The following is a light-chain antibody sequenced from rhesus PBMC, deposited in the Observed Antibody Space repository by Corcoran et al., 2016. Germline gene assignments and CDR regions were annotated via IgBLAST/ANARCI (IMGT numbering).Light chain of an antibody. V-gene: IGKV1-36*02. Sequence: DIQMTQSPSSLSASVGDRVTITCSASQGIRDYVSWYQQKPGNPPKRLIYAASRLEYGVSSRFSGSGSGTEFTLTISSLQPGDVASYYCLQGYNSPPLTFGGGTKVELK. CDR1: QGIRDY. CDR2: AAS. CDR3: LQGYNSPPLT. J-gene: IGKJ4*01.